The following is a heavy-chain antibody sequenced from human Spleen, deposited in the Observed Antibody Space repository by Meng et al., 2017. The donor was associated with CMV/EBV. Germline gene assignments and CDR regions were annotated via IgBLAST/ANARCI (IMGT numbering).Heavy chain of an antibody. D-gene: IGHD2-21*01. CDR3: AREGRSHQVGVSVY. CDR2: IYNSGST. J-gene: IGHJ4*02. Sequence: QGPLQQWGAGLFKPSQTLPLTCTVSGGSISSGDYYWSWIRQPPGKGLEWIGYIYNSGSTYYNPSLKSRVTISVDTSKNQFSLKLRFVTAADTAVYYCAREGRSHQVGVSVYWGQGNLVTVSS. V-gene: IGHV4-30-4*01. CDR1: GGSISSGDYY.